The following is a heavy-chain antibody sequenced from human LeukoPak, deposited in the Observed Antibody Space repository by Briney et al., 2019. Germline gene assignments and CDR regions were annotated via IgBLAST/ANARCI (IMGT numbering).Heavy chain of an antibody. CDR2: IYYSGST. CDR1: GGSISSSSYY. V-gene: IGHV4-39*07. J-gene: IGHJ5*02. D-gene: IGHD3-3*01. CDR3: ARDYDFWSGYYTGPGLFDP. Sequence: SETLSLTCTVSGGSISSSSYYWGWIRQPPGKGLEWIGSIYYSGSTYYNPSLNSRVPISVDTSKNQFSLKLSSVTAADTAVYYCARDYDFWSGYYTGPGLFDPWGQGTLVTVSS.